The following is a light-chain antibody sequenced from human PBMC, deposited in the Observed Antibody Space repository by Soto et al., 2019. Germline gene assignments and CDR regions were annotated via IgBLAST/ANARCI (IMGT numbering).Light chain of an antibody. CDR1: TTDVGAYNY. CDR3: SSYAGSNNYV. J-gene: IGLJ1*01. CDR2: DVT. V-gene: IGLV2-14*03. Sequence: QSALTQPASVSGSPGQSITISCTGTTTDVGAYNYVSWYQQHPGKAPKLIIYDVTTPPSGVSNRFSGSKSGNTASLTISGLLTEDEADYYCSSYAGSNNYVFGTGTKLTVL.